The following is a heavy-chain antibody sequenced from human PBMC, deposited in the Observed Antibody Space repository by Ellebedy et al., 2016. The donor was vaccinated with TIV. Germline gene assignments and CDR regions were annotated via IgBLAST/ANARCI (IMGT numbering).Heavy chain of an antibody. Sequence: SETLSLTCAVYGGSFSGYYWGWIRQPPGKGLEWIGCIYYSGSTYYNPSLKSRVTISVDTSKNQFSLKLSSVTAADTAVYYCARTYLPEYYYDSSGYDGYYFDYWGQGTLVTVSS. J-gene: IGHJ4*02. CDR2: IYYSGST. CDR3: ARTYLPEYYYDSSGYDGYYFDY. CDR1: GGSFSGYY. V-gene: IGHV4-34*01. D-gene: IGHD3-22*01.